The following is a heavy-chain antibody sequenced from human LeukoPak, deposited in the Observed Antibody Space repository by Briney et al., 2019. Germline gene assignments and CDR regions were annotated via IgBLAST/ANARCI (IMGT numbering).Heavy chain of an antibody. D-gene: IGHD4-17*01. CDR2: IYYSGST. J-gene: IGHJ6*02. V-gene: IGHV4-59*01. CDR1: GGSISSCY. CDR3: ARTVTHYYYGMDV. Sequence: SETLSLTCTVSGGSISSCYWSWIRQPPGKGLGWIGYIYYSGSTNYNPSLKSRVTISVDTSKNQFSLKLSSVTAADTAVYYCARTVTHYYYGMDVWGQGTTVTVSS.